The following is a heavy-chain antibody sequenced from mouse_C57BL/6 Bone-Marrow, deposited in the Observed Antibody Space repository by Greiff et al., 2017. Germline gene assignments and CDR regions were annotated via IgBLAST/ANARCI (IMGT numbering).Heavy chain of an antibody. CDR3: ARNGVITTNWYFDV. D-gene: IGHD1-1*01. CDR1: GFSLTSYA. CDR2: IWTGGGT. V-gene: IGHV2-9-1*01. J-gene: IGHJ1*03. Sequence: QVQLQQSGPGLVAPSQSLSITCTVSGFSLTSYAISWVRQPPGKGLEWLGVIWTGGGTNYNSALKSRLSISKDNSKSQVFLKMNSLQTDDTAMYYCARNGVITTNWYFDVWGTGTTVTVSS.